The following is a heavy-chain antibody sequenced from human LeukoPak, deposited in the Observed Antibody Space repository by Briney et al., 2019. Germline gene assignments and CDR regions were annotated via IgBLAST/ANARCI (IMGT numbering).Heavy chain of an antibody. V-gene: IGHV1-2*02. D-gene: IGHD3-10*01. CDR2: INPNSGGT. J-gene: IGHJ6*02. Sequence: ASVTVSCTASGYTFTGYYMHWVRQAPGQGLEWMGWINPNSGGTNYAQKFQGRVTMTRDTSISTAYMELSRLRSDDTAVYYCARGLVRGVIVGYYGMDVWGQGTTVTVSS. CDR3: ARGLVRGVIVGYYGMDV. CDR1: GYTFTGYY.